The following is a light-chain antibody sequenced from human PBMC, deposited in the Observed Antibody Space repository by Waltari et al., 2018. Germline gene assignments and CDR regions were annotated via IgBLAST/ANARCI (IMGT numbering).Light chain of an antibody. CDR2: DIN. CDR3: CSYAGSYTL. CDR1: SNDIGSTNF. Sequence: QSALTQPRSVSGSPGQSVTISCTGTSNDIGSTNFVSWYQYHPGKVPKLMIHDINERPSGVPDRFSGSKSGNTASLTISGLQADDEADYYCCSYAGSYTLFGGGTKLTVL. V-gene: IGLV2-11*01. J-gene: IGLJ2*01.